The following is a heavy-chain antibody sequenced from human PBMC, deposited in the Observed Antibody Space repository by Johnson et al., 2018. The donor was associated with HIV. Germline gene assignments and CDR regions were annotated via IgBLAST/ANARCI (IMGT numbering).Heavy chain of an antibody. CDR2: ISYDGSNK. J-gene: IGHJ3*02. CDR3: ARDVRWLPDAFDI. Sequence: QEKLVESGGGVVQPGRSLRLSCAASGFTFSSYAMHWVRQAPGKGLEWVAVISYDGSNKYYADSVKGRFTISRDNSKNTLYLQMNSLRAEATAVYYCARDVRWLPDAFDIWGQGTMVTVSS. CDR1: GFTFSSYA. V-gene: IGHV3-30-3*01. D-gene: IGHD5-24*01.